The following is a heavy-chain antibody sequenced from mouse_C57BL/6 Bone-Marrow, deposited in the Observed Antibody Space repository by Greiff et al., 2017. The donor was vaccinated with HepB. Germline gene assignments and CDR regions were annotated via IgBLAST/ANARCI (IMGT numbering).Heavy chain of an antibody. J-gene: IGHJ2*01. CDR3: ERKCWFLLHS. CDR2: ISSGSSTI. Sequence: EVKLMESGGGLVKPGGSLKLSSAAYGFTFSDYGMHWVRQAPEKGLEWVAYISSGSSTIYYADTVKGRFTISRDNAKNTLFLQMTSLRSEDTAMYYCERKCWFLLHSWRPGTILPSSS. CDR1: GFTFSDYG. D-gene: IGHD2-3*01. V-gene: IGHV5-17*01.